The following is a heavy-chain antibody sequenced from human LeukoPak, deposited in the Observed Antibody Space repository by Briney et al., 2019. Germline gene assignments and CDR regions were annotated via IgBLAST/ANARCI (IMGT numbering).Heavy chain of an antibody. CDR1: GGSISSSSYY. CDR2: GYYNGST. V-gene: IGHV4-39*01. D-gene: IGHD6-6*01. Sequence: SETLSLTCTVSGGSISSSSYYWGWIRQPPGKGLEWIGSGYYNGSTYYNPSLKSRVTISVDTSRNQFSLKLSSVTAADTAVYYCARQRPGHCDYWGQGTLVSVSS. CDR3: ARQRPGHCDY. J-gene: IGHJ4*02.